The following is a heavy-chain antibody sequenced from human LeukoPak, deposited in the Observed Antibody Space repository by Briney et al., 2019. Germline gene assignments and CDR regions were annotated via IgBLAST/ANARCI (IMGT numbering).Heavy chain of an antibody. CDR3: ARGEPSYGGNSGYSVDY. J-gene: IGHJ4*02. D-gene: IGHD4-23*01. CDR2: INPNSGGT. Sequence: ASVKVSCKASGYTFTGYYMHWVRQAPGQGLEWMGWINPNSGGTNYAQKFQGRVTMTRDTSISTAYMELSSLRSEDTAVYYCARGEPSYGGNSGYSVDYWGQGTLVTVSS. V-gene: IGHV1-2*02. CDR1: GYTFTGYY.